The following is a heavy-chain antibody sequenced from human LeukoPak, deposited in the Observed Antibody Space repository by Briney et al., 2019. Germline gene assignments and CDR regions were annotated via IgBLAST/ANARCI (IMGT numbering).Heavy chain of an antibody. CDR3: TNSDDYGDY. Sequence: GGSLRLSCAASGFTSSSYGMHWVRQAPGKGLEWVAAIAFDDTDRYYIDSVKGRFTISRDDSKNTLYLHMTSLRAEDTAVYYCTNSDDYGDYWGQGTLVTVSS. CDR1: GFTSSSYG. J-gene: IGHJ4*02. CDR2: IAFDDTDR. V-gene: IGHV3-30*19.